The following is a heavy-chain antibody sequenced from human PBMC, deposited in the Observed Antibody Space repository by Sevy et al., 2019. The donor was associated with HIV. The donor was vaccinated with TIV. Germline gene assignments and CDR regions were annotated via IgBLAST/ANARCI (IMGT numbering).Heavy chain of an antibody. CDR2: FDPEDGET. D-gene: IGHD3-22*01. V-gene: IGHV1-24*01. Sequence: ASVKVSCKVSGYTLTDLSIHWVRQAPGKGLEWMGRFDPEDGETIYAQKFQGRSTMTEDTSRDTAYMELNSLRSEDTAVYYCATTREYYSDNSGYFDYWGQGTLVTVSS. CDR3: ATTREYYSDNSGYFDY. J-gene: IGHJ4*02. CDR1: GYTLTDLS.